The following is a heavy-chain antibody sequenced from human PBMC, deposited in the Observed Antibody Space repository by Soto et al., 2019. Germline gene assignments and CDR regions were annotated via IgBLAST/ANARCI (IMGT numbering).Heavy chain of an antibody. V-gene: IGHV1-69*02. CDR3: ARGPYYGDVYFDY. CDR2: IIPILGIA. CDR1: GGTFSSYT. J-gene: IGHJ4*02. Sequence: SVKVSCKASGGTFSSYTISWVRRAPGQGLEWMGRIIPILGIANYAQKFQGRVTITADKSTSTAYMELSSLRSEDTAVYYCARGPYYGDVYFDYWGQGTLVTVSS. D-gene: IGHD4-17*01.